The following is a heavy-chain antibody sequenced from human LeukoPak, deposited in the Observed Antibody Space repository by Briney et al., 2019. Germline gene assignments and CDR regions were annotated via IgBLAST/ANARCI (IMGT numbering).Heavy chain of an antibody. Sequence: WGSLRLSCAASGFTFSSYAMHWVRQAPGKGLEWVAVISYDGSNKYYADSVKGRFTISRDNSKNTLYLQMNSLRAEDTAVYYCARDSSGTDYYYGMDVWGQGTTVTVSS. CDR3: ARDSSGTDYYYGMDV. D-gene: IGHD1/OR15-1a*01. V-gene: IGHV3-30-3*01. CDR2: ISYDGSNK. CDR1: GFTFSSYA. J-gene: IGHJ6*02.